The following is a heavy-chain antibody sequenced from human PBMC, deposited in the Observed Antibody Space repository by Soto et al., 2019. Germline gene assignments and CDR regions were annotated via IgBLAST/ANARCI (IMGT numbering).Heavy chain of an antibody. D-gene: IGHD1-7*01. Sequence: GGSLRLSCAASGFTFSSYEMNWVRQAPGKGLEWVSYISSSGSTIYYADSVKGRFTISRDNAKNSLYLQMNSLRAEDTAVYYCAAYNWNYVSLGYWGQGXLVTVYS. CDR2: ISSSGSTI. J-gene: IGHJ4*02. V-gene: IGHV3-48*03. CDR3: AAYNWNYVSLGY. CDR1: GFTFSSYE.